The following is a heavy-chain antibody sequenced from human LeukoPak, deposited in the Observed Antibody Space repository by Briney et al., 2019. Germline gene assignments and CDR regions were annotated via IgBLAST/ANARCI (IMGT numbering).Heavy chain of an antibody. V-gene: IGHV1-8*01. D-gene: IGHD3-10*01. J-gene: IGHJ5*02. CDR1: GFAFTSYD. CDR3: VRDGEGVAISVNYWFDP. Sequence: ASVKVSCKASGFAFTSYDINWVRQASGQGLEWMGWMNPNNGNTGYAQKFQGRVTMTRDTSISTAYMELRGLRSEDTAVYYCVRDGEGVAISVNYWFDPWGQGTLVTVSS. CDR2: MNPNNGNT.